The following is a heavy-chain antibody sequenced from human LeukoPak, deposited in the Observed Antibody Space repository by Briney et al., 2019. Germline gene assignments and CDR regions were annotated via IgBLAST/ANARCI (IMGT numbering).Heavy chain of an antibody. D-gene: IGHD6-13*01. J-gene: IGHJ5*02. V-gene: IGHV4-39*07. CDR1: GGSISSSSYY. Sequence: SETLSLTCTVSGGSISSSSYYWGWIRQPPGKGLEWIGSIYYSGSTYYNPSLKSRVTISVDTSKNQFSLKLTSVTAADTAVYYCARLMWGSWGAAAGNWFDPWGQGTLVTVSS. CDR3: ARLMWGSWGAAAGNWFDP. CDR2: IYYSGST.